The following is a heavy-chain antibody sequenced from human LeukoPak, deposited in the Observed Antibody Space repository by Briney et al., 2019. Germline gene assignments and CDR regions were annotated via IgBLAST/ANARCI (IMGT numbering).Heavy chain of an antibody. Sequence: GGSLRLSCAASGFTFSSYGMHWVRQAPGKGLEWVAVIWYDGSNKYYADSVKGRFTISRDNSKNTLYLQMNSLRAEDTAVYYCARGSYGDFIYFDHWGQGTLVTVSS. CDR3: ARGSYGDFIYFDH. V-gene: IGHV3-33*01. CDR2: IWYDGSNK. CDR1: GFTFSSYG. D-gene: IGHD4-17*01. J-gene: IGHJ4*02.